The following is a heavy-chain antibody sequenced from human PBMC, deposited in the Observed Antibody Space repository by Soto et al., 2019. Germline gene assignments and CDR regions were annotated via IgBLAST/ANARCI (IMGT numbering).Heavy chain of an antibody. V-gene: IGHV4-39*01. J-gene: IGHJ4*02. Sequence: QLQIQESGPGLVKPSETLSLTCTVSGASVSRDSYYWGWVRQPPGKGLEWIGSIYYTGTTYYTPSRKSLVTISIDPSKNQFALNLRSVTASDTAVYYCARPESVYVRQYSARFVFWGQGTLVTVSS. CDR1: GASVSRDSYY. CDR3: ARPESVYVRQYSARFVF. D-gene: IGHD5-12*01. CDR2: IYYTGTT.